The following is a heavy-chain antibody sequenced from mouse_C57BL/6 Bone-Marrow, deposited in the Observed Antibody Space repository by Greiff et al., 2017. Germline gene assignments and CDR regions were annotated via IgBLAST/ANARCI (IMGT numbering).Heavy chain of an antibody. CDR1: GYTLTSYW. J-gene: IGHJ2*01. V-gene: IGHV1-59*01. Sequence: QVQLQQPGAELVRPGTSVKLSCKASGYTLTSYWMHWVKQRPGQGLEWIGVIDPSDSYTNYNQKFKGKATLTVDTSSSTAYMQLSSLTSEDSAVYYCARLGGYYDYWGQGTTLTVSS. CDR3: ARLGGYYDY. D-gene: IGHD2-3*01. CDR2: IDPSDSYT.